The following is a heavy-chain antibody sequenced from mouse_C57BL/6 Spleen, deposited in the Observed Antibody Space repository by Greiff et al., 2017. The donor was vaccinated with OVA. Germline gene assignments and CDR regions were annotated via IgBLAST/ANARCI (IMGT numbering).Heavy chain of an antibody. V-gene: IGHV5-6*01. CDR2: ISSGGSYT. CDR3: ARDYGSFDY. CDR1: GFTFSSYG. Sequence: EVKLVESGGDLVKPGGSLKLSCAASGFTFSSYGMSWVRQTPDKRLEWVATISSGGSYTYYPDSVKGRFTISRDNAKNTLYLQMSSLKSEDTAMYYCARDYGSFDYWGQGTTLTVSS. J-gene: IGHJ2*01. D-gene: IGHD1-1*01.